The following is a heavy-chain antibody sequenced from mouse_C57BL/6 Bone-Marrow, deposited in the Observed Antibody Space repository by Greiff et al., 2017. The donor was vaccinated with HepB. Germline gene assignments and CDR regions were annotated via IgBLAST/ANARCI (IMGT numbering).Heavy chain of an antibody. CDR1: GFSFNTYA. CDR3: VRHGYWYAMDY. V-gene: IGHV10-1*01. D-gene: IGHD1-2*01. CDR2: IRSKSNNYAT. Sequence: DVMLVESGGGLVQPKGSLKLSCAASGFSFNTYAMNWVRQAPGKGLEWVARIRSKSNNYATYYADSVKDRFTISRDDSESMLYLQMNNLKTEDTAMYYCVRHGYWYAMDYWGQGTSVTVSS. J-gene: IGHJ4*01.